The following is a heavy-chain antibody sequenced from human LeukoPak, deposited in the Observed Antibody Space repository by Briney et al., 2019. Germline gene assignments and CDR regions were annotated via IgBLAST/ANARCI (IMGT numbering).Heavy chain of an antibody. Sequence: ASVKVSCKASGYTFTSYYMHWVRQAPGQGLEWMGIINPSGGSTSYAQKFQGRVTMTRDTSTSTVYMELSSLRSEDTAVYYCARDLSYYYDRNRGGGDGYWGQGTLVTVSS. CDR1: GYTFTSYY. J-gene: IGHJ4*02. V-gene: IGHV1-46*01. CDR3: ARDLSYYYDRNRGGGDGY. CDR2: INPSGGST. D-gene: IGHD3-22*01.